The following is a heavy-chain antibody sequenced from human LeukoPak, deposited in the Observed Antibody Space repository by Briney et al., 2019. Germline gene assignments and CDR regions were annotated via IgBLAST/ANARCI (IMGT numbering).Heavy chain of an antibody. CDR2: ISSSSSYI. V-gene: IGHV3-21*01. D-gene: IGHD6-13*01. CDR3: ARGEIIAAAGQDNWFDP. CDR1: GFTFSSYS. J-gene: IGHJ5*02. Sequence: PGGSLRLSCAASGFTFSSYSMNWVRQAPGKGLEWVSSISSSSSYIYYADPVKGRFTISRDNAKNSLYLQMNSLRAEDTAVYYCARGEIIAAAGQDNWFDPWGQGTLVTVSS.